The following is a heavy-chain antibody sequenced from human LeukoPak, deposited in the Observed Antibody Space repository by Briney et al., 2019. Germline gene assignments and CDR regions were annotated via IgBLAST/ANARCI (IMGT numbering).Heavy chain of an antibody. V-gene: IGHV3-7*01. CDR1: GFTFSSYW. CDR3: ARDIALVDFWSGWAAFDI. Sequence: GGSLRLSCAASGFTFSSYWMSWVRQAPGKGLEWVANIKQDGSEKYYVDSVKGRFTISRDNAKNSLYLQMNSLRAEDTAVYYCARDIALVDFWSGWAAFDIWGQGTMVTVSS. CDR2: IKQDGSEK. D-gene: IGHD3-3*01. J-gene: IGHJ3*02.